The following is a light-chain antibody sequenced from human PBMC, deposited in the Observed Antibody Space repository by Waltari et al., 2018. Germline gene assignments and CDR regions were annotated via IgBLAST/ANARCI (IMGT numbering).Light chain of an antibody. Sequence: DIVMTQSPDSLAVSLGERAPINCKSSQSVLYSSNNKNYLSWYQQKPGQPPKLLIYWASTRESGVPDRFSASGSGTDFTLTISSLQAEDVAVYYCQQYYSAPLTFGPGTKVGIK. CDR2: WAS. J-gene: IGKJ3*01. CDR1: QSVLYSSNNKNY. CDR3: QQYYSAPLT. V-gene: IGKV4-1*01.